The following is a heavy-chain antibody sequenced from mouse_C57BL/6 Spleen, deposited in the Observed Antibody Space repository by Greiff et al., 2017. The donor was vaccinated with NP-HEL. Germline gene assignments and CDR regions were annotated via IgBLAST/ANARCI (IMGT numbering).Heavy chain of an antibody. CDR3: ARGGTSNWYFDV. CDR2: ISYDGSN. CDR1: GYSITSGYY. Sequence: EVKLVESGPGLVKPSQSLSLTCSVTGYSITSGYYWNWIRQFPGNKLEWMGYISYDGSNNYNPSLKNRISITRDTSKNQFFLKLNSVTTEDTATYYCARGGTSNWYFDVWGTGTTVTVSS. V-gene: IGHV3-6*01. D-gene: IGHD3-3*01. J-gene: IGHJ1*03.